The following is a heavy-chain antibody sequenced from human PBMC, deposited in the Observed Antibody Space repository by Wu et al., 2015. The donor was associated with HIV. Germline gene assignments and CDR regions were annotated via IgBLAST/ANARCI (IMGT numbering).Heavy chain of an antibody. CDR1: EDTFNKYE. V-gene: IGHV1-69*13. CDR2: IIPAFGTT. Sequence: QVQLMQSGAEVRKPGSSLSVSCKTSEDTFNKYEITWLRQAPGQGLEWMGRIIPAFGTTAYAQKFQDRVKITADASTTTAYMELSSLRSDDTAMYYCARALAYGFGELLRPTRAFDIWGPGTKVIVSS. CDR3: ARALAYGFGELLRPTRAFDI. D-gene: IGHD3-10*01. J-gene: IGHJ3*02.